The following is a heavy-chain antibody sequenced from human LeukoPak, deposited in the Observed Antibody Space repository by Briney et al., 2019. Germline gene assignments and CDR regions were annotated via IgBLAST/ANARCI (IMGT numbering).Heavy chain of an antibody. Sequence: SETLSLTCTVSGYSISSGYYWGWIRQPPGKGLEWIGSIDHSGSTHCNPSLKSRVTISLDTSKNLFSLKLTSVTAADTALYYCARDATMLGNYFNYWGQGTLVTVSS. CDR3: ARDATMLGNYFNY. V-gene: IGHV4-38-2*02. J-gene: IGHJ4*02. CDR2: IDHSGST. D-gene: IGHD5-12*01. CDR1: GYSISSGYY.